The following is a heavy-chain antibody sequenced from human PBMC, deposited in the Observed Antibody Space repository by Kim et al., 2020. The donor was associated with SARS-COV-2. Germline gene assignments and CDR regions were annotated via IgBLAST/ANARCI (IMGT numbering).Heavy chain of an antibody. Sequence: SETLSLTCTPSGGSISSYYWSWIRQPPGKALEWIGYIYYSGRTNYTPSPKSRVTMSVDTSKNPFSLKLSSVTAADTAVYYCARIYDSSGYYGEYYVDYWGKGALVTVSS. V-gene: IGHV4-59*08. CDR1: GGSISSYY. J-gene: IGHJ4*02. CDR2: IYYSGRT. D-gene: IGHD3-22*01. CDR3: ARIYDSSGYYGEYYVDY.